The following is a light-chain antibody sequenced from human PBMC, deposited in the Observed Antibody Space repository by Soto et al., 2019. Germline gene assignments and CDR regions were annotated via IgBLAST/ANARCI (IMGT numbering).Light chain of an antibody. J-gene: IGLJ3*02. CDR3: SSFTISSTWV. CDR1: SSDVGNCNC. CDR2: EVS. Sequence: QSALTQPASVSGSPGQSITISCTGASSDVGNCNCVSWYQQHPGKAPKLMIYEVSNRPSGVSDRFSGSKAGNTASLTISGLQAEDEADYYCSSFTISSTWVFGGGPKLTVL. V-gene: IGLV2-14*01.